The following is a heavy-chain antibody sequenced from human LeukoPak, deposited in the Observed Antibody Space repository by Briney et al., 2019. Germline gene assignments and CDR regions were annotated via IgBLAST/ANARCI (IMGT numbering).Heavy chain of an antibody. J-gene: IGHJ4*02. D-gene: IGHD3-22*01. CDR2: ISSSSSTI. Sequence: PGGSLRLSCAASEFTFSSFSMNWVRQAPGKGLEWVSYISSSSSTIYYADSVKGRFTISRDNAKNSLYLQMNSLRAEDTAVYYCARVEGYYYDSSGYSRSHYWGQGTLVTVSS. CDR3: ARVEGYYYDSSGYSRSHY. CDR1: EFTFSSFS. V-gene: IGHV3-48*01.